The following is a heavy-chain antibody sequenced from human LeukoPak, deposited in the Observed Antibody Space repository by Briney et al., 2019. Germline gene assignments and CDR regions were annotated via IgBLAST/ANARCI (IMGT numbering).Heavy chain of an antibody. D-gene: IGHD3-22*01. CDR2: IYTSGST. J-gene: IGHJ3*01. CDR1: GGSISSRSPY. Sequence: SETLSLTCTVSGGSISSRSPYWSWIRQPADKGLEWIGRIYTSGSTNYNPSLKSRVTILLDTSKNHFSLKLNSVTAADTAVYYCARGDSGYYSDAFDLWGRGTMVTVSS. CDR3: ARGDSGYYSDAFDL. V-gene: IGHV4-61*02.